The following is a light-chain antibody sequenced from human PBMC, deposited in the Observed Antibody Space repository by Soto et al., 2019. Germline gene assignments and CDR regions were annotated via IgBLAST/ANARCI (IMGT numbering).Light chain of an antibody. V-gene: IGLV2-11*01. CDR2: DVS. J-gene: IGLJ1*01. Sequence: QSVLTQPRSVSGSPGQSVTISCTGTSSDVGGYNFVSWCQQHPGKAPILMIYDVSKRPSGVPDRFSGSKSGNTASLTISGLQAEDEADYYCCSYAGSYTWVFGTGTKLTVL. CDR3: CSYAGSYTWV. CDR1: SSDVGGYNF.